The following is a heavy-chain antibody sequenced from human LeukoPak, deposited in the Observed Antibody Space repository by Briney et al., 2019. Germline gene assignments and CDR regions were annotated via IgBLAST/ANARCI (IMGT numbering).Heavy chain of an antibody. D-gene: IGHD3-3*01. V-gene: IGHV3-23*01. J-gene: IGHJ4*02. CDR2: SGSGGST. CDR1: GFTFRNYA. Sequence: PGGSLRLSCAASGFTFRNYAMSWVRQAPGKGLEWVSGSGSGGSTYYADSVKGRFTISRDNSKNKLYLQMNRLRAEDTAVYYCAKDFWSGYYPNCWGQGTLVTVSS. CDR3: AKDFWSGYYPNC.